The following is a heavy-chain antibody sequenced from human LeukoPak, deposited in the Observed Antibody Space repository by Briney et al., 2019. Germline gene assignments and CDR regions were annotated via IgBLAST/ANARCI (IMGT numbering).Heavy chain of an antibody. V-gene: IGHV1-8*01. J-gene: IGHJ5*02. Sequence: ASVKVSFKASGYTFTSHDINWVRQATGQGLEWMGWMNPNSGNTGYAQKFQGRVTMTRDTSISTAYMELSSLTSEDTAVYYCAREPITTPTAFDPWGQGTLVTVSS. CDR1: GYTFTSHD. CDR3: AREPITTPTAFDP. CDR2: MNPNSGNT. D-gene: IGHD1-14*01.